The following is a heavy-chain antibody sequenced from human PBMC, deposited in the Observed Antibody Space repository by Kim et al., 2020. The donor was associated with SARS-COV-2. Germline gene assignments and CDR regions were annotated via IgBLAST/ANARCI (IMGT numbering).Heavy chain of an antibody. CDR3: GSGGYSGYDPFDY. V-gene: IGHV3-74*01. D-gene: IGHD5-12*01. Sequence: YADSLKCRFTIARDNAKNTLYLQMNRLRVEDTAVYYCGSGGYSGYDPFDYWGQGTLVTVSS. J-gene: IGHJ4*02.